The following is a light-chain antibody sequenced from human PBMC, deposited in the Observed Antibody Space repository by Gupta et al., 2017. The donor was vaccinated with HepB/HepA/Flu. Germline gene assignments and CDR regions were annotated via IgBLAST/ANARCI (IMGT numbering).Light chain of an antibody. CDR3: QQYGSSLIFT. V-gene: IGKV3-20*01. J-gene: IGKJ3*01. CDR1: QSVTSTY. CDR2: GAS. Sequence: EIVLTQSPGTLPLSPGERATLSCRASQSVTSTYLAWYQQKPGQAPRLLIYGASSRATGIPDRFSGSGSGTDFPLTISRLEPEDFAVYYCQQYGSSLIFTFGPGTKVDIK.